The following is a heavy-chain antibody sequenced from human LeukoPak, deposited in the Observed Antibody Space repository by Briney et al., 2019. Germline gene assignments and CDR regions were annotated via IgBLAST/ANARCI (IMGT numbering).Heavy chain of an antibody. D-gene: IGHD3-22*01. Sequence: AAVTVSCKASGYTLTGRYMHWVRQAPGQGLDWMGWIYPNSGGTNYSQKFQGRVTMTRHTSISTDYMELSRLRSDNTTVYYCARDSLRSYYDSSGPDDLDIWGKGTMVTVSS. J-gene: IGHJ3*02. V-gene: IGHV1-2*02. CDR3: ARDSLRSYYDSSGPDDLDI. CDR1: GYTLTGRY. CDR2: IYPNSGGT.